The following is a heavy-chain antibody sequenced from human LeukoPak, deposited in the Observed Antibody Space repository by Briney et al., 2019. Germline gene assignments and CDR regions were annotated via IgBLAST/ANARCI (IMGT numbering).Heavy chain of an antibody. J-gene: IGHJ3*02. D-gene: IGHD5-18*01. CDR1: GGSISSYY. Sequence: SGTLSLTCTVSGGSISSYYWSWIRQPPGKGLEWIGYICYSGSTNYNPSLKSRVTISVDTSKNQFSLKLSSVTAADTAVYYCARSGYSYGADAFDIWGQGTMVTVSS. CDR2: ICYSGST. V-gene: IGHV4-59*01. CDR3: ARSGYSYGADAFDI.